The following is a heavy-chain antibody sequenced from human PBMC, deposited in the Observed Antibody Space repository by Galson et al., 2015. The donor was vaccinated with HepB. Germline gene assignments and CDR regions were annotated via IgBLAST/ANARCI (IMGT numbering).Heavy chain of an antibody. J-gene: IGHJ5*02. CDR3: AKDPSGQLLGAVDP. V-gene: IGHV3-23*01. Sequence: SLRLSCAASGFTFSSYAMSWVRQAPGKGLEWVSAISGSGGSTYYADSVKGRFTISRDNSKNTLYLQMNSLRAEDTAVYYCAKDPSGQLLGAVDPWGQGTLVTVSS. D-gene: IGHD2-2*01. CDR1: GFTFSSYA. CDR2: ISGSGGST.